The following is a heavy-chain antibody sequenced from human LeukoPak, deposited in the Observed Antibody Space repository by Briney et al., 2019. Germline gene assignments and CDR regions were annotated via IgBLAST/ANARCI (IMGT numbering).Heavy chain of an antibody. J-gene: IGHJ5*02. V-gene: IGHV4-38-2*01. D-gene: IGHD4-17*01. CDR2: IYHSGST. CDR1: GYSISSGYN. CDR3: ARQRTVRDWFDP. Sequence: PSETLSLTCAVSGYSISSGYNWGWIRQPPGKGLEWIGSIYHSGSTYYNPSLKSRVTISVDTSKNQFSLKLSSVTASDTAVYYCARQRTVRDWFDPWGQGTLVTVSS.